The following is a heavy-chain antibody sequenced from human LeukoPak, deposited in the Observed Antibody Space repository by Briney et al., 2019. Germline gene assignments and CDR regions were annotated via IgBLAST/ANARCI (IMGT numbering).Heavy chain of an antibody. Sequence: SETLSLTCTVSGGSISSYYWSWIRQPPGKGLEWIGYIYYSGSTYYNPSLKSRVTISVDTSKNQFSLKLSSVTAADTAVYYCARVFYDILSPGVGFDIWGQGTMVTVSS. CDR3: ARVFYDILSPGVGFDI. D-gene: IGHD3-9*01. J-gene: IGHJ3*02. CDR2: IYYSGST. V-gene: IGHV4-59*01. CDR1: GGSISSYY.